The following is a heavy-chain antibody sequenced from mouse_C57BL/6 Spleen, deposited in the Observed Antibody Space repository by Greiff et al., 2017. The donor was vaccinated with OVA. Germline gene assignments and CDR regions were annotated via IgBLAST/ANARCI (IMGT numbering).Heavy chain of an antibody. CDR2: IYPGDGDT. J-gene: IGHJ4*01. Sequence: QVQLQQSGPELVKPGASVKISCKASGYAFSSSWMNWVKQRPGKGLEWIGRIYPGDGDTNYNGKFKGKATLTADKSSSTAYMQLSSLTSEDSAVYFCAREALLSLTRAMDYWGQGTSVTVSA. D-gene: IGHD2-10*01. CDR1: GYAFSSSW. V-gene: IGHV1-82*01. CDR3: AREALLSLTRAMDY.